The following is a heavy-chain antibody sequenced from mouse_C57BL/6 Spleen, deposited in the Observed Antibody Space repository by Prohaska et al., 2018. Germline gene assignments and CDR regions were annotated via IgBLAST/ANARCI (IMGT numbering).Heavy chain of an antibody. CDR2: INPNNGVT. Sequence: EVQLQQSGPELVKPGASVKISCKASGYTFTDYYMNWVKQSHGKSLEWIGDINPNNGVTSYNQKFKGKATLTVDKSSSTAYMELRSLTSEDSAVYYCAKLRLRAMDYWGQGTSVTVSS. V-gene: IGHV1-26*01. CDR1: GYTFTDYY. J-gene: IGHJ4*01. D-gene: IGHD3-2*02. CDR3: AKLRLRAMDY.